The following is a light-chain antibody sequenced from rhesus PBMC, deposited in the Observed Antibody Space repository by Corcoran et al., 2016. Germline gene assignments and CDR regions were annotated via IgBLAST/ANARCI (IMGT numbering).Light chain of an antibody. Sequence: EIVMTQSPATLSLSPGERATLSCRASQSVSSNLAWYQQKPGQPPSLLIYGASSRATGIPDRVSGSGSGTDFTLTISGLEPEDFAVYYCQQYSNWPLTFGGGTKVEIK. CDR2: GAS. V-gene: IGKV3-42*03. CDR3: QQYSNWPLT. J-gene: IGKJ4*01. CDR1: QSVSSN.